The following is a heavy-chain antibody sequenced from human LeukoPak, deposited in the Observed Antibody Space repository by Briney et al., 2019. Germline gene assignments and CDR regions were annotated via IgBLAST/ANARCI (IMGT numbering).Heavy chain of an antibody. V-gene: IGHV1-8*01. CDR1: GYTFTSYD. CDR3: ARGLRREQQLLRAFDD. Sequence: GASVKVSCKASGYTFTSYDINWVRQATGQGLEWMGWMNPNSGNTGYAQKFQGRVSMNSNTSISTAYMEVSSLRSEDTAVYYCARGLRREQQLLRAFDDWGQGTLVTVSS. J-gene: IGHJ4*02. D-gene: IGHD6-13*01. CDR2: MNPNSGNT.